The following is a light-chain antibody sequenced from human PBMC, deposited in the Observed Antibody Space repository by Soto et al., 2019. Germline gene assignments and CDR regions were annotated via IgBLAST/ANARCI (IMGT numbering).Light chain of an antibody. V-gene: IGKV3-11*01. Sequence: EIAWTQSPATLSLSPGERATLPCVASQSVSSSLAWYQHKPGQAPRLLIYDASNRATGIPARFSGSRAGPECTPTINSLQSEVFAIYYCQPYNNWPLTFGGGTKVDIK. J-gene: IGKJ4*01. CDR2: DAS. CDR3: QPYNNWPLT. CDR1: QSVSSS.